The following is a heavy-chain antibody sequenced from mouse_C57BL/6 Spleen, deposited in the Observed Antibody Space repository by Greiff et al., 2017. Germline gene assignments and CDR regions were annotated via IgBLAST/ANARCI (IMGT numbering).Heavy chain of an antibody. CDR1: GFTFSSYA. D-gene: IGHD2-3*01. CDR2: ISSGGDYI. Sequence: EVQLVESGEGLVKPGGSLKLSCAASGFTFSSYAMSWVRQTPEKRLEWVAYISSGGDYIYYADTVKGRFTISRDNARNTLYLQMSSLKSEDTAMYYCTSHIYEGDAMDYWGQGTSVAVSS. CDR3: TSHIYEGDAMDY. J-gene: IGHJ4*01. V-gene: IGHV5-9-1*02.